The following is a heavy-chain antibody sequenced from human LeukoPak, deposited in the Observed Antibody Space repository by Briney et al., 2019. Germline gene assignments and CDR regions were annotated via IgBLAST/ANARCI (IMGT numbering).Heavy chain of an antibody. V-gene: IGHV3-23*01. J-gene: IGHJ6*03. Sequence: GGSLRLSCAASGFTFSSYAMSWVRQAPGKGLEWVSSISGSGVSTYYADSVQGRFTISRDNSKSALYLQMDSLRAEDTAVYYCAKGLIAVAGTRFAGGYMDVWGKGTTVTVSS. D-gene: IGHD6-19*01. CDR1: GFTFSSYA. CDR2: ISGSGVST. CDR3: AKGLIAVAGTRFAGGYMDV.